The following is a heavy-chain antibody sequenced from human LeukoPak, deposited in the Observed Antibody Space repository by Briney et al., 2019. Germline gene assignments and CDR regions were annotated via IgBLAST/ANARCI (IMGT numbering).Heavy chain of an antibody. J-gene: IGHJ4*02. V-gene: IGHV3-23*01. CDR3: AKALYYYGSGSFDY. D-gene: IGHD3-10*01. Sequence: GGSLRLSCAASGFTFSSYGMSWVRQAPGKGLEWVSAISGSGGSTYYADSVKGRFTISRDNSKNTLYLQMNSLRAEDTAVYYCAKALYYYGSGSFDYWGQGTLVTVSS. CDR1: GFTFSSYG. CDR2: ISGSGGST.